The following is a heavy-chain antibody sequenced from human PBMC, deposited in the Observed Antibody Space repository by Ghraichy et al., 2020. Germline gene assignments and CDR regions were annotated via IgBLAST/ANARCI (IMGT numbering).Heavy chain of an antibody. CDR2: IKSKTDGGTT. Sequence: GGSLRLSCAASGFTFSNAWMSWVRQAPGKGLEWVGRIKSKTDGGTTDYAAPVKGRFTISRDDSKNTLYLQMNSLKTEDTAVYYCTTMDQYYDFWSGYYSGYYYYMDVWGKGTTVTVSS. J-gene: IGHJ6*03. V-gene: IGHV3-15*01. CDR1: GFTFSNAW. CDR3: TTMDQYYDFWSGYYSGYYYYMDV. D-gene: IGHD3-3*01.